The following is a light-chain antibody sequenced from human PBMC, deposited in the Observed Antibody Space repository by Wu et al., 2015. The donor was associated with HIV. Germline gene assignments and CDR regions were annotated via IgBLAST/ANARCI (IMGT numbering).Light chain of an antibody. CDR1: QSISTTY. J-gene: IGKJ2*01. CDR3: QQYGNSPNT. V-gene: IGKV3-20*01. CDR2: GAS. Sequence: EIVLTQSPGTLSLSPGDRATLSCRTSQSISTTYVAWYQQKPGQAPRLLIYGASNRATGIPDRFSGSGSGTDFTLTITGLEPEDFAVYYCQQYGNSPNTFGQGTKLEIK.